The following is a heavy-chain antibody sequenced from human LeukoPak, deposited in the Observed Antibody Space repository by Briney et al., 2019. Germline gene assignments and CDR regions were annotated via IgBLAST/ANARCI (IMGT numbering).Heavy chain of an antibody. Sequence: SETLSLTCTVSGGSISSYYWTWIRQPPGKGLEWIGYIYYSGSTNYNPSLKSRVTISVDTSKNQFSLKLTSVTAADTAVYYRARSDGYGLVGIWGQGTMVTVSS. J-gene: IGHJ3*02. CDR2: IYYSGST. CDR3: ARSDGYGLVGI. D-gene: IGHD3-10*01. V-gene: IGHV4-59*01. CDR1: GGSISSYY.